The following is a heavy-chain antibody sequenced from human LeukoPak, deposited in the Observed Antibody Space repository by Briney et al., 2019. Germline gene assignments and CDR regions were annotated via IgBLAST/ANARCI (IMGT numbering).Heavy chain of an antibody. CDR1: GYTFTSYD. Sequence: ASVKVSCKASGYTFTSYDINWVRQATGQGLEWMGWMNPNSGNTGYAQKFQGRVTMTRNTSISTAYVELSSLRSEDTAVYYCARVPALYYYGSGSYYNTGRWFDPWGQGTLVTVSS. CDR2: MNPNSGNT. J-gene: IGHJ5*02. D-gene: IGHD3-10*01. V-gene: IGHV1-8*01. CDR3: ARVPALYYYGSGSYYNTGRWFDP.